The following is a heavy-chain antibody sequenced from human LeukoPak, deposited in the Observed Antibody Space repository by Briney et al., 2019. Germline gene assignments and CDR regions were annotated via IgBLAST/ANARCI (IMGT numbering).Heavy chain of an antibody. CDR2: ISGSGGSA. J-gene: IGHJ4*02. CDR1: GFTFSSYA. CDR3: AKGILFGSGSYFDY. V-gene: IGHV3-23*01. D-gene: IGHD3-3*01. Sequence: GGSLRLSCAASGFTFSSYAMSWVRQAPGKGLEWVSAISGSGGSAYYADSVKGRFTISRDNSKNTLYLQMNSLRAEDTAVYYCAKGILFGSGSYFDYWGQGTLVTVSS.